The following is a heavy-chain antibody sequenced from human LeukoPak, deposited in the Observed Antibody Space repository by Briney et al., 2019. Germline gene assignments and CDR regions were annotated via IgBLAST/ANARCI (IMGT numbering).Heavy chain of an antibody. CDR3: ARMVLSSSSWFDP. V-gene: IGHV4-34*01. D-gene: IGHD6-6*01. Sequence: IGVINHSRSTDYNPSLKSRVTISVDTSKNRFSLKLSSVTAADTAVYYCARMVLSSSSWFDPWGQGTLVTVSS. CDR2: INHSRST. J-gene: IGHJ5*02.